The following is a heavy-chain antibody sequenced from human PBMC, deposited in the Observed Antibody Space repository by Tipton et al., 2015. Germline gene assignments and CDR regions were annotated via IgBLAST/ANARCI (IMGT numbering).Heavy chain of an antibody. V-gene: IGHV3-48*02. Sequence: SLRLSCAASAFTFSNYRMHWVRQAPGKGLEWVSYISSSSSIIYYADSVKGRFTISRDNAKNSLYLQMNSLRDEDTAVYYCVREHSSGYHYYFDYWGQGTLVTVSS. CDR2: ISSSSSII. D-gene: IGHD3-22*01. CDR1: AFTFSNYR. J-gene: IGHJ4*02. CDR3: VREHSSGYHYYFDY.